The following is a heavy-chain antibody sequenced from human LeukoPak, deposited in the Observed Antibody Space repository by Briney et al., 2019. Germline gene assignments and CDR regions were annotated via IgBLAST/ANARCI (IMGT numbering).Heavy chain of an antibody. CDR2: INPNSGDT. CDR3: ARKGEIDY. V-gene: IGHV1-2*02. D-gene: IGHD1-26*01. Sequence: ASVKVSCKTSGYTFTDYFMHWVRQAPGQGLEWMGWINPNSGDTNYAQKFQGRVTMTRDTSTSTVYMELSSLRSEDTAVYYCARKGEIDYWGQGTLVTVSS. CDR1: GYTFTDYF. J-gene: IGHJ4*02.